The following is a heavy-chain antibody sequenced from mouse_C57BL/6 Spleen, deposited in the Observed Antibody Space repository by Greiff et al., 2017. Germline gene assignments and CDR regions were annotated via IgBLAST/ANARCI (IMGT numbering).Heavy chain of an antibody. CDR2: IGPGGGST. CDR3: DRGAYFDD. CDR1: GYTFTGYW. Sequence: VQLQESGAELVKPGASVKISCKASGYTFTGYWINWVKQRPGQGLEWIGEIGPGGGSTYYTEKFKGKATITADKYTSTAYMQHTGLSSEDTAVYYSDRGAYFDDWGKGTTVTVSS. V-gene: IGHV1-77*01. J-gene: IGHJ1*03.